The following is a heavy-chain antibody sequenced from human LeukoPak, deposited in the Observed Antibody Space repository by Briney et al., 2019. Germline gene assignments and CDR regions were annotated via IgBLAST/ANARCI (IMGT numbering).Heavy chain of an antibody. CDR3: AKASYSSAINGVFDY. Sequence: GGSLRLSCAASGFTFSSYAMSWVRQAPGKGLEWVSAISGSGGSTYYADSVKGRFTISRDNSKNTLYLQMNSLRAEDAAVYYCAKASYSSAINGVFDYWGQGTLVTVSS. J-gene: IGHJ4*02. CDR1: GFTFSSYA. V-gene: IGHV3-23*01. CDR2: ISGSGGST. D-gene: IGHD6-19*01.